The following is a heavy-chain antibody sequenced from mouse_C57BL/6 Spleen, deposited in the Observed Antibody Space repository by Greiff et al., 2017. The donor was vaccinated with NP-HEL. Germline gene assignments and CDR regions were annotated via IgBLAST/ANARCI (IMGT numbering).Heavy chain of an antibody. V-gene: IGHV14-4*01. D-gene: IGHD1-1*01. CDR1: GFNIKDDY. CDR3: TSFITTGPRAMDY. J-gene: IGHJ4*01. Sequence: VQLQQSGAELVRPGASVKLSCTASGFNIKDDYMHWVKQRPEQGLEWIGWIDPENGDTEYASKFQGKATITADTSSNTAYLQLSSLTSEDTAVYYCTSFITTGPRAMDYWGQGTSVTVSS. CDR2: IDPENGDT.